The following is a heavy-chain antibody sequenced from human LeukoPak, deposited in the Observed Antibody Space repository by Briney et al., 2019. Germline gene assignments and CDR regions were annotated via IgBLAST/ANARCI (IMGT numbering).Heavy chain of an antibody. CDR1: GGSISSYY. CDR3: TRGPDNWNSFFDY. Sequence: PSETLSLTCTVSGGSISSYYWSWIRQPPGKGLEWIGYIYYIGSTNYNPSLKSRVTISVDTSKNQFSLKVNSMTAADTAVYYCTRGPDNWNSFFDYWGQGTLVTVSS. D-gene: IGHD1-20*01. CDR2: IYYIGST. J-gene: IGHJ4*02. V-gene: IGHV4-59*01.